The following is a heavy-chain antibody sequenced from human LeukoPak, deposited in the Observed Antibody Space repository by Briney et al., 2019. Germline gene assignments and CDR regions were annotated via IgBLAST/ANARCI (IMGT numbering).Heavy chain of an antibody. D-gene: IGHD3-10*01. CDR3: AKEYYGSESRTSAFDI. CDR2: ISGSGGST. V-gene: IGHV3-23*01. CDR1: GFTFSSYA. J-gene: IGHJ3*02. Sequence: GGSLRLSCAASGFTFSSYAMSWVRQAPGKGLEWVSAISGSGGSTYYADSVKGRFTISRDNSKNTLYLQMNSLRAEDTAVYYCAKEYYGSESRTSAFDIWGQGTMVTVSS.